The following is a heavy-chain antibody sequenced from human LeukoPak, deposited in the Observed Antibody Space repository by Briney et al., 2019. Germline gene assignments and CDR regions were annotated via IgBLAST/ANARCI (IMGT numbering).Heavy chain of an antibody. D-gene: IGHD3-10*01. CDR3: ARDLLYGSGSYYIDWYYYYYMDV. CDR1: GYSISSGYY. Sequence: ASETLSLTCTVSGYSISSGYYWGWIRQPPGKGLEWIGSIYHSGSTYYNPSLKSRVTISVDTSKNQFSLKLSSVTAADTAVYYCARDLLYGSGSYYIDWYYYYYMDVWGKGTTVTVSS. V-gene: IGHV4-38-2*02. CDR2: IYHSGST. J-gene: IGHJ6*03.